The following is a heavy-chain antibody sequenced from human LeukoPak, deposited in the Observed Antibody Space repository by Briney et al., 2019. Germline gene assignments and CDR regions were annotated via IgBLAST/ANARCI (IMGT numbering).Heavy chain of an antibody. Sequence: SQTLSLTCTVSGDSISSGSYYWSWIRQPAGKGLEWVGRIYSNGDTKFNPSLKSRVTISLDTSKNQFSLKLSSATAADTAVYYCASRHSKQQPYYYYMDIWGKGTTVTVSS. CDR1: GDSISSGSYY. J-gene: IGHJ6*03. CDR2: IYSNGDT. D-gene: IGHD6-13*01. CDR3: ASRHSKQQPYYYYMDI. V-gene: IGHV4-61*02.